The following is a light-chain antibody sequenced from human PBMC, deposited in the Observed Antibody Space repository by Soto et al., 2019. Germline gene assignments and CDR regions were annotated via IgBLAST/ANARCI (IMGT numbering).Light chain of an antibody. CDR3: QQYYGSPGIT. CDR1: QSVSTNY. CDR2: GAS. Sequence: EIVLTHSPGTLSLSPWERATLSCKASQSVSTNYLAWYQQKPGQAPRLLIYGASSRATGIPDRFSGGGSGTDFTLTISRLEPEDFAVYYCQQYYGSPGITFGQVTRLEIK. J-gene: IGKJ5*01. V-gene: IGKV3-20*01.